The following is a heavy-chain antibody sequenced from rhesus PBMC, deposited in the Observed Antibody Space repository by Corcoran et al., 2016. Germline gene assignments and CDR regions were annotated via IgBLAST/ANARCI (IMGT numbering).Heavy chain of an antibody. D-gene: IGHD2-27*01. CDR1: GFTFGSYA. V-gene: IGHV1-198*02. Sequence: QVQLVQSGAEVKKPGASVKVSCKASGFTFGSYAISWVRQAPGQGLEWMGVSISLVGITNYAENFQGRVTITADRSTSTAYMELSSLRSEDTAVYYLARGLFPEYCSGIYCYDFSLDVWGRGVLVTVSS. CDR3: ARGLFPEYCSGIYCYDFSLDV. CDR2: SISLVGIT. J-gene: IGHJ5-2*02.